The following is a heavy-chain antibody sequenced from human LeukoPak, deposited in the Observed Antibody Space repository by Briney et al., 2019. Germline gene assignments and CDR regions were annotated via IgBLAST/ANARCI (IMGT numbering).Heavy chain of an antibody. CDR1: GFTFSSYA. CDR3: ASEHYYDSSGYGLPEGYYYGMDV. J-gene: IGHJ6*02. D-gene: IGHD3-22*01. V-gene: IGHV3-23*01. CDR2: ISGSGGST. Sequence: GGSLRLSCAASGFTFSSYAMSWVRQAPGKGLEWVSAISGSGGSTYYADSVKGRFTISRDNSKNTLYLQMNSLRAEDTAVYYCASEHYYDSSGYGLPEGYYYGMDVWGQGTTVTVSS.